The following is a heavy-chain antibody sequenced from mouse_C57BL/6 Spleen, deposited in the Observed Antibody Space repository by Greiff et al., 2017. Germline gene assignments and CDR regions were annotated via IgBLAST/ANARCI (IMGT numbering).Heavy chain of an antibody. V-gene: IGHV1-72*01. CDR1: GYTFTSYW. CDR2: IDPSSGGT. CDR3: ARSRGTGVAPMDY. J-gene: IGHJ4*01. D-gene: IGHD1-1*01. Sequence: QVQLQQPGAELVKPGASVKLSCKASGYTFTSYWMHWVKQRPGRGLGWIGRIDPSSGGTKYNEKFKSKATLTVDKPSSTAYMQLSSLTSEDSAVYYCARSRGTGVAPMDYWGQGTSVTVSS.